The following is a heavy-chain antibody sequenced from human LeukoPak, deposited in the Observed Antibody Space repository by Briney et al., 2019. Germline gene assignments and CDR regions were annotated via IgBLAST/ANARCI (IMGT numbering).Heavy chain of an antibody. V-gene: IGHV4-59*01. Sequence: SETLSLTCTVSGGSISSYYWSWIRQPPGKGLEWIGYIYYSGSTNYNPSLKSRVTISVETSKNQFSLKLSSVTAADTAVYYCARGDGPDPYFDYWGQGTLVTVSS. J-gene: IGHJ4*02. CDR1: GGSISSYY. CDR3: ARGDGPDPYFDY. CDR2: IYYSGST. D-gene: IGHD5-24*01.